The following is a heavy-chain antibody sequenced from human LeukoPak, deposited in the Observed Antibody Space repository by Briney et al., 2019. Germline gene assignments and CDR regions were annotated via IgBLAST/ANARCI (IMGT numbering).Heavy chain of an antibody. D-gene: IGHD3-22*01. CDR3: AKYDDSSGYYYHYFDY. J-gene: IGHJ4*02. CDR1: GFTFSTYG. Sequence: GGSLRLSCAASGFTFSTYGMHWVRQAPGKGLEWVAFIWYDGSNKYYADSVKGRFTISRDNSKNTLYLQMNSLRAEDTAVYYCAKYDDSSGYYYHYFDYWGQGTLVTVSS. V-gene: IGHV3-30*02. CDR2: IWYDGSNK.